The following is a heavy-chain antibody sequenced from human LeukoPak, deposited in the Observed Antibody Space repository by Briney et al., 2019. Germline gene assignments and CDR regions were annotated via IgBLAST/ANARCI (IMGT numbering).Heavy chain of an antibody. J-gene: IGHJ4*02. D-gene: IGHD6-13*01. V-gene: IGHV1-2*02. CDR3: ARAIAAADPNFDY. CDR1: GYTFTGYY. CDR2: INPNSGGT. Sequence: ALVKVSCKASGYTFTGYYMHWVRQAPGQGLEWRGWINPNSGGTNYAHKFQGRDTMTRDTSISTAYMELSRLRSDDTAAYYCARAIAAADPNFDYWGQGTLVTVSS.